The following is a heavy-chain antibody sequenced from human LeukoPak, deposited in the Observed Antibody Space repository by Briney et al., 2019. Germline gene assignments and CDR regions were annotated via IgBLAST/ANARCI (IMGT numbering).Heavy chain of an antibody. CDR3: ARDPASGTVVSWGSFDY. J-gene: IGHJ4*02. CDR2: IYTSGST. D-gene: IGHD4-23*01. CDR1: GGSISSGSYY. V-gene: IGHV4-61*02. Sequence: QTLSLTCTVSGGSISSGSYYWSWIRQPAGKGLEWIGRIYTSGSTNYNPSLKSRVTISVDTSKNQFSLKLSSVTAADTAVYYCARDPASGTVVSWGSFDYWGQGTLVTVSS.